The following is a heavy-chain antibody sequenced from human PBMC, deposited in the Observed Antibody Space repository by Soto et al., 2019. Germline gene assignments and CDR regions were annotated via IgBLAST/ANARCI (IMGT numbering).Heavy chain of an antibody. V-gene: IGHV1-69*01. CDR2: IIPVFGTT. D-gene: IGHD1-1*01. J-gene: IGHJ4*02. CDR3: SISNSYGRGDF. Sequence: QVQLVQSGAEVKKPGSSVRVSCKASGGTLNSYTISWVRPAPGQGLEWMGGIIPVFGTTDYAQKFQGRVTITADQSTGTASLDLFSLRSEDTAIYYCSISNSYGRGDFWGQGTLVTVSS. CDR1: GGTLNSYT.